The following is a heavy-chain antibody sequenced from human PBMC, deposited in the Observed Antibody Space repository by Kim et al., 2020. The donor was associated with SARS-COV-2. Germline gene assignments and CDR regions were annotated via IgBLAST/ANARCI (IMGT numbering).Heavy chain of an antibody. Sequence: SRVTISVDTSKNQFSLKLSSVTAADTAVYYCARGYSSGYYYFPNNWFDPWGQGTLVTVSS. J-gene: IGHJ5*02. V-gene: IGHV4-59*09. D-gene: IGHD3-22*01. CDR3: ARGYSSGYYYFPNNWFDP.